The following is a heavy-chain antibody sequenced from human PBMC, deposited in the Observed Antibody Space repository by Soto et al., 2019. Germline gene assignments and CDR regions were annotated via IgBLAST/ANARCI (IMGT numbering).Heavy chain of an antibody. CDR1: GYTFTSYG. CDR2: ISAYNGNT. Sequence: QVQLVQSGAEVKKPGASGKVSCKASGYTFTSYGISWVRQAPGQGLEWMGWISAYNGNTNYAQKLQGRVTMTTDTSTSTAYMELRSLRSDDTAVYYCARGLADCTNGVCYIHSHYYYYMDVWGKGTTVTVS. V-gene: IGHV1-18*01. D-gene: IGHD2-8*01. J-gene: IGHJ6*03. CDR3: ARGLADCTNGVCYIHSHYYYYMDV.